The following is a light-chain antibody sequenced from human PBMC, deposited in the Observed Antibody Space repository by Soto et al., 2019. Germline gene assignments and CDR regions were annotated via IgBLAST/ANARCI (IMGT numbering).Light chain of an antibody. CDR1: QSVSSN. J-gene: IGKJ4*01. CDR2: GAS. V-gene: IGKV3-15*01. CDR3: QQYNNWPPAFT. Sequence: EIIITQSPATPSVSPRERATLSCTALQSVSSNLAWYQQKPGQAPRLLIYGASTRATGIPARFSGSGSGTEFTLTISSLQSEDFAVYYCQQYNNWPPAFTFGGGTKVDI.